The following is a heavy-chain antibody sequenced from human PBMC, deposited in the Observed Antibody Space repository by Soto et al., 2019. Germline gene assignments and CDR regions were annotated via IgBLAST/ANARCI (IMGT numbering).Heavy chain of an antibody. CDR1: GYTFTSYG. CDR3: ARGASRIVVVPAVRTASPPDAFDI. Sequence: ASVKVSCKASGYTFTSYGISWVRQAPGQGLEWMGWISAYNGNTNYAQKLQGRVTMTTDTSTSTAYMELRRLRSDGTAVYYCARGASRIVVVPAVRTASPPDAFDIWGQGTMVTVSS. V-gene: IGHV1-18*01. D-gene: IGHD2-2*01. J-gene: IGHJ3*02. CDR2: ISAYNGNT.